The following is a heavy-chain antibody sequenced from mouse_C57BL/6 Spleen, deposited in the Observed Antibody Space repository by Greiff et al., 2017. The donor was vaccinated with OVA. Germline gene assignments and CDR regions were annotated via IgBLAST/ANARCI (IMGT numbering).Heavy chain of an antibody. CDR3: ARDRYRSYFDY. V-gene: IGHV3-6*01. CDR2: ISYDGSN. Sequence: EVQLQESGPGLVKPSQSLSLTCSVTGYSITSGYYWNWIRQFPGNKLEWLGYISYDGSNNYNPSLKNRISITRDTSKNHFFLKLNSVTTEDTATYYWARDRYRSYFDYWGQGTTLTVSS. CDR1: GYSITSGYY. D-gene: IGHD1-1*01. J-gene: IGHJ2*01.